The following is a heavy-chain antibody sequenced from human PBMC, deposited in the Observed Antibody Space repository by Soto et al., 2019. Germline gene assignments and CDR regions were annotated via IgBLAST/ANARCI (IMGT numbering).Heavy chain of an antibody. D-gene: IGHD7-27*01. CDR2: ISYDGTNK. V-gene: IGHV3-30-3*01. CDR1: GFSFSISP. Sequence: QVQLVESGGSVVQPGGSLRLSCAASGFSFSISPMHWVRQAPGKGPEWVALISYDGTNKFYADSVKGRFTISRDNSKSTLYLQVDSLRPEDAAVYYCARDPKTSGGQHWAFNYFDSWGQGTLVTVSS. J-gene: IGHJ4*02. CDR3: ARDPKTSGGQHWAFNYFDS.